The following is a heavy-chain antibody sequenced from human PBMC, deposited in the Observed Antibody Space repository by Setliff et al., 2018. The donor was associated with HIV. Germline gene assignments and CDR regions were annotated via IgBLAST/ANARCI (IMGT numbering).Heavy chain of an antibody. V-gene: IGHV4-38-2*01. CDR2: MYHTGST. D-gene: IGHD3-3*01. Sequence: KTSETLSLTCAVSGYSISSGCYWGWIRQPPGKGLEWIGSMYHTGSTYYSPSLNSRFTISVDTSKNQFSLKLRSVTAADTAVYYCARLRGSYDFSNWFDPWGPGTQVTVSS. J-gene: IGHJ5*02. CDR1: GYSISSGCY. CDR3: ARLRGSYDFSNWFDP.